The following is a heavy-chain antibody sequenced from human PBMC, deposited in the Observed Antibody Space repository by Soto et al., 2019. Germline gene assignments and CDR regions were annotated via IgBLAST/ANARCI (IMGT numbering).Heavy chain of an antibody. Sequence: AGGSLRLSCAASGFTFSSYAMGWVRQAPGKGLEWVSAISGSGGSTYYADSVKGRFTISRDNSKNTLYLQMSSLRAEDTAVYYCAKDRAYYDSSGYFDYWGQGTLVTVSS. CDR2: ISGSGGST. J-gene: IGHJ4*02. CDR3: AKDRAYYDSSGYFDY. V-gene: IGHV3-23*01. D-gene: IGHD3-22*01. CDR1: GFTFSSYA.